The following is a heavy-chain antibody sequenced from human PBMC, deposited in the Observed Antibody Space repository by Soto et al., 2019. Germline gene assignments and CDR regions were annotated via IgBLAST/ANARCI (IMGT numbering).Heavy chain of an antibody. V-gene: IGHV3-74*01. D-gene: IGHD3-16*01. J-gene: IGHJ6*02. CDR3: ARDDPGEPLDTFSYFGLDV. CDR2: INADGSST. Sequence: GGSLRLSCAASGFTFSNYWMHWVRQAPGKGLVWVSRINADGSSTSYVDSVKGRFTISRDNAENTVYLQMNSLRADDTAVYFCARDDPGEPLDTFSYFGLDVWGRGTTVTVSS. CDR1: GFTFSNYW.